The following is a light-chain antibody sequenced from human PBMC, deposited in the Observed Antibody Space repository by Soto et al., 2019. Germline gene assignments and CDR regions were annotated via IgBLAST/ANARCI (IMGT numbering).Light chain of an antibody. J-gene: IGLJ3*02. Sequence: QSVLTQPPSASGTPGQRVTISCSGSRSNIGSNAVSWYQQLPGTAPELLIYNNNQRPSGVPDRFSGSKSGTSASLAISGLQSEDEADYYCAAWDDSLNARGVFGGGTKPIVL. CDR3: AAWDDSLNARGV. V-gene: IGLV1-44*01. CDR2: NNN. CDR1: RSNIGSNA.